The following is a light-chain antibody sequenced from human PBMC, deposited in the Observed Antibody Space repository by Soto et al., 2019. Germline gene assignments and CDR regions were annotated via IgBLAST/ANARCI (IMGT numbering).Light chain of an antibody. CDR3: SSSTSSDTLI. Sequence: QSVRTQPASVSGSPGQSITISCTGTSSDVGGYNYVSWYQQHPGKAPNLMIYEVSNRPSGVSNRFSGSKSGNTASLTISGLQAEDGADYYCSSSTSSDTLIFGGGTKVTVL. J-gene: IGLJ2*01. CDR2: EVS. V-gene: IGLV2-14*01. CDR1: SSDVGGYNY.